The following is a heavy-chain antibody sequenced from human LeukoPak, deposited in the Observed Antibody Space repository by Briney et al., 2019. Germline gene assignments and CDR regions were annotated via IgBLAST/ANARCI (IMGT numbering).Heavy chain of an antibody. D-gene: IGHD5/OR15-5a*01. CDR2: IYYSGST. CDR3: ARGLGRSIDY. V-gene: IGHV4-59*08. Sequence: SSETLSLTCTVSGGSISSYYWSWIRQPPGKGLEWIGYIYYSGSTNYNPSLKSRVTISVDTSKNQFSLKLSSVTAADTAVYYCARGLGRSIDYWGQGTLVTVSS. CDR1: GGSISSYY. J-gene: IGHJ4*02.